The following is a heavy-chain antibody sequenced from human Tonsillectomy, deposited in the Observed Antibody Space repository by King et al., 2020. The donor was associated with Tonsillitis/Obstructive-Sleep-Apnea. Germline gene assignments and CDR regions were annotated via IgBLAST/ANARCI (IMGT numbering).Heavy chain of an antibody. CDR2: ISFDGSNE. CDR1: GFTFSSYA. D-gene: IGHD6-19*01. J-gene: IGHJ1*01. V-gene: IGHV3-30*01. Sequence: QLVQSGGGVVQPGRSLRLSCAASGFTFSSYAMHWVRQAPGKGLEWVAVISFDGSNEYYADSVRGRFTISRDKSKNTLYLQMNSLRAADTAVYYCARDRCGWTPDYIQHWGQGTLVTVSS. CDR3: ARDRCGWTPDYIQH.